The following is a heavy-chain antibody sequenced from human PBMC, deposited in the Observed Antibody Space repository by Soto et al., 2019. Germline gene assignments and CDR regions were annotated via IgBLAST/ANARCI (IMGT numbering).Heavy chain of an antibody. D-gene: IGHD5-12*01. CDR3: AAGGGLPRYY. J-gene: IGHJ4*02. CDR2: IYHSGST. V-gene: IGHV4-30-2*01. Sequence: QLQLQESGSGLVKPSQTLSLTCAVSGGSISSGGYSWSWIRQPPGKGLEWIGYIYHSGSTYYNPSLKSRVNISVDRSKSQFSLKLRSVTAEDTAVYYCAAGGGLPRYYWGQGTLVTVSS. CDR1: GGSISSGGYS.